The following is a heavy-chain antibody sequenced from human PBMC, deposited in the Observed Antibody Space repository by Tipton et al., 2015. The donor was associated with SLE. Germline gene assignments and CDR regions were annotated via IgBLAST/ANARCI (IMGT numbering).Heavy chain of an antibody. CDR1: GFTFSSYE. J-gene: IGHJ4*02. Sequence: LRLSCAASGFTFSSYEMNWVRQAPGKGLEWVSDITWNGGSTGYADSVKGRFTISRDNAKNSLYLQMNSLRAEDTALYYCARRGGVGAAMAFDYWGQGTLVTVSS. CDR3: ARRGGVGAAMAFDY. D-gene: IGHD1-26*01. CDR2: ITWNGGST. V-gene: IGHV3-20*04.